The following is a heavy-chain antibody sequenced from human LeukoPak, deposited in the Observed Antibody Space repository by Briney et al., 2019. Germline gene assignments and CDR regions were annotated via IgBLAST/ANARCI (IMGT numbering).Heavy chain of an antibody. CDR1: GFTFSSYG. J-gene: IGHJ4*02. Sequence: GGSLRLSCAASGFTFSSYGMHWVRQAPGKGLEWVAVISYDGSNKYYADSVKGRFTISRDNSKNTLYLQMNSLRAEDTAVYYCAKDRYVAGILPPDYWGGGTLATVS. CDR3: AKDRYVAGILPPDY. CDR2: ISYDGSNK. V-gene: IGHV3-30*18. D-gene: IGHD6-19*01.